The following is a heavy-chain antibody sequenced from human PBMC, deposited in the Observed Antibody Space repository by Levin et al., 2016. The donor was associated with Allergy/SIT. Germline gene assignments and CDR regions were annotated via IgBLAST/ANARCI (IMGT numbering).Heavy chain of an antibody. V-gene: IGHV3-21*05. D-gene: IGHD5-12*01. Sequence: GESLKISCAASGITFSRHWMTWVRQAPGKGLEWVSYISGSSVHTNSADSVKGRFTISRDNAKRSLYLQMNSLRAEDTAVYYCLRGGFDIWGQGTMVTVSS. CDR2: ISGSSVHT. J-gene: IGHJ3*02. CDR3: LRGGFDI. CDR1: GITFSRHW.